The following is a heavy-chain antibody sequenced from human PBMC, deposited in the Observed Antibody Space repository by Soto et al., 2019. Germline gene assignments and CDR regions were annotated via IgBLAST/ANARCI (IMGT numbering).Heavy chain of an antibody. CDR2: INAGNGNT. CDR1: GYTFTCCA. J-gene: IGHJ3*02. D-gene: IGHD6-19*01. V-gene: IGHV1-3*01. Sequence: GASAKVCCKDSGYTFTCCAMHWVRHAPGQRLEWMGWINAGNGNTKYSQKFQGRVTITRDTSASTAYMELSSLRSEDTAVYYCARKARSGWYDRNSEVLDIWGQGTMVTVSS. CDR3: ARKARSGWYDRNSEVLDI.